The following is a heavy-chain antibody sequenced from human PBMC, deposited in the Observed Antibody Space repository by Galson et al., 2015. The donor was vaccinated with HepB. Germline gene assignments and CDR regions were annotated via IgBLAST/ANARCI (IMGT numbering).Heavy chain of an antibody. D-gene: IGHD6-19*01. V-gene: IGHV3-48*03. CDR2: ISSNDNSI. CDR3: ARHGSSGWYYWYFDL. Sequence: LRLSCAASGFTFSSYEMNWVRQAPGKGLEWVSYISSNDNSIYYADSVKGRFTISRDNAKNSLFLQMNSLRAEDTALYYCARHGSSGWYYWYFDLWGRGTLVTVSS. J-gene: IGHJ2*01. CDR1: GFTFSSYE.